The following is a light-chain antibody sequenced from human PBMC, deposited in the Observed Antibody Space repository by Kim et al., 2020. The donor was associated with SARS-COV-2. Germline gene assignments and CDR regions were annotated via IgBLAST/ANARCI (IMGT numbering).Light chain of an antibody. CDR1: GGSIDVYD. J-gene: IGLJ2*01. CDR2: EDD. CDR3: QSYNRSSVV. Sequence: GRTLTMPDVRSGGSIDVYDVQWYQQRRGGGRTTVIYEDDQRPSGVSDRFAGSIDNSSNSATLAISGLRTEGEADYYCQSYNRSSVVFGGGTQLTVL. V-gene: IGLV6-57*03.